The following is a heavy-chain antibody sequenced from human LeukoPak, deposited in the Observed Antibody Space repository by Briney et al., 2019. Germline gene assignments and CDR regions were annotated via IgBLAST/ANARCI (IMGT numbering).Heavy chain of an antibody. CDR3: ARGPFKVTIFGVVIRGAYYFDY. J-gene: IGHJ4*02. CDR1: GGSFSGYY. Sequence: SETLSLTCAVYGGSFSGYYWSWIRQPPGKGLEWIGEINHSGSTNYNPSLKSRVTISVDTSKNQFSLKLSSVTAADTAVYYCARGPFKVTIFGVVIRGAYYFDYWGQGTLVTVSS. V-gene: IGHV4-34*01. CDR2: INHSGST. D-gene: IGHD3-3*01.